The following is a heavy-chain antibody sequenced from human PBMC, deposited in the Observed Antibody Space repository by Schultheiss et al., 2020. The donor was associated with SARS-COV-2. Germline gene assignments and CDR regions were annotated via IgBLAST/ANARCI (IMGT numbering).Heavy chain of an antibody. CDR1: GYTFTSYD. Sequence: ASVKVSCKASGYTFTSYDINWVRQATGQGLEWMGWMNPNSGNKGYAQKFQGRVTMTRNTSISTAYMELSSLRSEDTAMYYCVRALTRDVPVVRNYHYYGMDVWGQGTTVTVSS. V-gene: IGHV1-8*01. D-gene: IGHD3-10*02. J-gene: IGHJ6*02. CDR2: MNPNSGNK. CDR3: VRALTRDVPVVRNYHYYGMDV.